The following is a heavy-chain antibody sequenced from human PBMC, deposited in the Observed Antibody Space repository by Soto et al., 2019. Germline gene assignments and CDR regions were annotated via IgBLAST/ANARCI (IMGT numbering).Heavy chain of an antibody. V-gene: IGHV5-51*01. D-gene: IGHD1-7*01. Sequence: GESLKISCKGSGYSFTSYWIGWVRQMPGKGLEWMGIIYPGDSDTRYSPSFQGQVTISADKSISTAYLQWSSLKASDTAMYYCARDLGVDVDWNYGFSWFDPWGQGTLVTVSS. CDR3: ARDLGVDVDWNYGFSWFDP. CDR1: GYSFTSYW. CDR2: IYPGDSDT. J-gene: IGHJ5*02.